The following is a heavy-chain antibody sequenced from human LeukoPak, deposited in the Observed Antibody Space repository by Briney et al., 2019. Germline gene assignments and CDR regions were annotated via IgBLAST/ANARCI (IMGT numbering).Heavy chain of an antibody. D-gene: IGHD3-22*01. CDR3: ARGEVVVITNWFDP. CDR2: IYYSAST. J-gene: IGHJ5*02. V-gene: IGHV4-61*01. Sequence: SETLSLTCTVSGGSVSSGSYYWSWIRQPPGKGLEWIGYIYYSASTNYNPSLKSRVTISVDTSKNQFSLKLSSVTAADTAVYYCARGEVVVITNWFDPWGQGTLVTVSS. CDR1: GGSVSSGSYY.